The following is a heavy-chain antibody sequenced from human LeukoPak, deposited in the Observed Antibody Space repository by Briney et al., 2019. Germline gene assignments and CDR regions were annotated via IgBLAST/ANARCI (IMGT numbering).Heavy chain of an antibody. J-gene: IGHJ4*02. Sequence: SVKVSCKVSGYTLTELSMHWVRQAPGKGLEWMGGFDPEDGETIYAQKFQGRVTMTEDTSTDTAYMELSSLRSEDTAVYYCATDPGDDFLSCYYSYWGQGTLSPSPQ. CDR1: GYTLTELS. V-gene: IGHV1-24*01. CDR3: ATDPGDDFLSCYYSY. D-gene: IGHD3-3*01. CDR2: FDPEDGET.